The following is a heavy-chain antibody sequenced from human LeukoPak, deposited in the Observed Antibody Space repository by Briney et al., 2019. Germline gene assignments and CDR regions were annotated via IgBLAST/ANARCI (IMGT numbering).Heavy chain of an antibody. Sequence: SETLSLTCSVSGGSIRSYYWSWIRQPPGKGLEWIGYIYYSGNTNYNPSLKSRVTISVDTSKNQISLKLSSVTAADTAVYYCARDLQLADGGYYMDVWGKGTTVTVSS. V-gene: IGHV4-59*01. J-gene: IGHJ6*03. D-gene: IGHD3-10*01. CDR3: ARDLQLADGGYYMDV. CDR1: GGSIRSYY. CDR2: IYYSGNT.